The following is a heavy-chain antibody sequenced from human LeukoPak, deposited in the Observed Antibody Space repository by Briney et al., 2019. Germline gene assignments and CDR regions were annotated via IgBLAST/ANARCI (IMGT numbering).Heavy chain of an antibody. Sequence: KPSETLSLTCTVSGDSISSYYWSWIRQPAGKGLEWIGRIFPSGSTNYNPSLKSRVTMSVDTSKNQFSLKLSSVTAADTAVYYCARDAGNYRSGGLDYWGQGTLVTVSS. CDR1: GDSISSYY. J-gene: IGHJ4*02. D-gene: IGHD3-10*01. V-gene: IGHV4-4*07. CDR3: ARDAGNYRSGGLDY. CDR2: IFPSGST.